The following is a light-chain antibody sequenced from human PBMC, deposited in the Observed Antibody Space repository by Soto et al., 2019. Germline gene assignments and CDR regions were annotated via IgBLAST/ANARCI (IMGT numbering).Light chain of an antibody. J-gene: IGKJ4*01. V-gene: IGKV3-15*01. Sequence: EMVMTQSPATRSVSPGERVTLSCRASRSISNNLAWYQQKPGQAPRLLIYGASTRATGIPARFSGSGSGTEFTLTINSLQSEHFAMYYCQPHNNWPVVTFGGGTRVEIK. CDR3: QPHNNWPVVT. CDR1: RSISNN. CDR2: GAS.